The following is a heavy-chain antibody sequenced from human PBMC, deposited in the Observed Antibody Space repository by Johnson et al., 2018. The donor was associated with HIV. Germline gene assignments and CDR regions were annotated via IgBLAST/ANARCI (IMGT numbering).Heavy chain of an antibody. V-gene: IGHV3-30*03. J-gene: IGHJ3*02. CDR1: GFTFRSYG. CDR3: ATRDPTHRPGVFDI. D-gene: IGHD1-14*01. CDR2: ISYDGNKT. Sequence: VESGGGVVQPGRSLRLSCAASGFTFRSYGMHWVRQAPGKGLEWVAVISYDGNKTYYADSVRGLTISRDNSKNTLYLQLSSLRSEDTAVYYCATRDPTHRPGVFDIWGQGTMVTVSS.